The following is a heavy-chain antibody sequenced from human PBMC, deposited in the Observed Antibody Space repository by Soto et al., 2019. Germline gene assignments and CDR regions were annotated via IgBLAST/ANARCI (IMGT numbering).Heavy chain of an antibody. V-gene: IGHV1-69*13. J-gene: IGHJ1*01. Sequence: ASVKVSCKASGYTFTGYFMHWVRQAPGQGLEWMGGIIPIFGTANYAQKFQGRVTITADESTSTAYMELSSLRSEDTAVYYCARGLFVSSGLQHWGQGTLVTVSS. D-gene: IGHD3-22*01. CDR3: ARGLFVSSGLQH. CDR2: IIPIFGTA. CDR1: GYTFTGYF.